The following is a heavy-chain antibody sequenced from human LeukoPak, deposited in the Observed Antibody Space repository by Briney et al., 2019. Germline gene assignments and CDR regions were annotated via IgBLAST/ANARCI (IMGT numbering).Heavy chain of an antibody. Sequence: GGSLRLSCAASGFSFSSYSMNWVRQAPGKGLEWVSSISSSSGYIYYADSVKGRFTISRDNAKNSLYLQMNSLRAEDTAVYYCARDREMATIADYWGQGTLVTVSS. V-gene: IGHV3-21*01. J-gene: IGHJ4*02. CDR1: GFSFSSYS. D-gene: IGHD5-24*01. CDR3: ARDREMATIADY. CDR2: ISSSSGYI.